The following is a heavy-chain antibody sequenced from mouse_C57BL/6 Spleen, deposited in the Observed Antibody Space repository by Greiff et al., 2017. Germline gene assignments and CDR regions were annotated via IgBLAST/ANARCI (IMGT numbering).Heavy chain of an antibody. CDR2: IDPSDSYT. CDR1: GYTFTSYW. Sequence: QVQLQQPGAELVMPGASVKLSCKASGYTFTSYWMHWVKQRPGQGLEWIGEIDPSDSYTNYNQKFKGKSTLTVDKSSSTAYMQLSSLTSEDSAVYYCARYNYGGYYFDYWGQGTTLTVSS. CDR3: ARYNYGGYYFDY. D-gene: IGHD1-1*01. J-gene: IGHJ2*01. V-gene: IGHV1-69*01.